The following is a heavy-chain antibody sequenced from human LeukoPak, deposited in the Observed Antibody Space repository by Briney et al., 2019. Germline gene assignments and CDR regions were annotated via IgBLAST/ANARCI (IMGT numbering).Heavy chain of an antibody. V-gene: IGHV5-51*01. CDR1: GYRFTSYW. CDR3: ARHGCSWTYYSRFDP. Sequence: GESLKISCKGSGYRFTSYWIGWVRRMPGKGLEWMGIIYPSDSDTRYSPSFQGQVSISADKSINTAYLQWNSLKATDTAMYYCARHGCSWTYYSRFDPWGQGTLVTVSS. CDR2: IYPSDSDT. J-gene: IGHJ5*02. D-gene: IGHD3-10*02.